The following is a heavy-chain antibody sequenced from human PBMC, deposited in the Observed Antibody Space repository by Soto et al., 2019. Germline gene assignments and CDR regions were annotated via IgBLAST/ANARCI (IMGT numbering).Heavy chain of an antibody. Sequence: PGGSLRLSCAASGFTFTRYSMNWVRQAPGKGLEWVSSISSTTNYIYYGDSMKGRFTISRDNAKNSLYLEMNSPSAEDTAVYYCARESEELTSNFDYWGQGTLVTASS. J-gene: IGHJ4*02. V-gene: IGHV3-21*06. CDR1: GFTFTRYS. CDR3: ARESEELTSNFDY. D-gene: IGHD1-7*01. CDR2: ISSTTNYI.